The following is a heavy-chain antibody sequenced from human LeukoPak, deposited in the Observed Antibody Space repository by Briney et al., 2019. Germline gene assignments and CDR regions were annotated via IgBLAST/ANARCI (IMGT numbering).Heavy chain of an antibody. CDR2: IYYSGST. CDR1: GGSISSSSYY. Sequence: SETLSLTCTVSGGSISSSSYYWGWIRQPPGKGLEWIGSIYYSGSTNYNPSLKSRVTISVDTSKNQFSLKLSSVTAADTAVYYCARGPSGQWLVLKPWGQGTLVTVSS. D-gene: IGHD6-19*01. CDR3: ARGPSGQWLVLKP. J-gene: IGHJ5*02. V-gene: IGHV4-39*07.